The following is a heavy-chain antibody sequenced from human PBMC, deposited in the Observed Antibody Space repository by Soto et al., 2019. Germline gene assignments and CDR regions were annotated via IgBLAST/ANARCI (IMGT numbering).Heavy chain of an antibody. V-gene: IGHV4-59*08. J-gene: IGHJ5*02. CDR1: GGSISSYY. D-gene: IGHD3-22*01. CDR3: ARLTISGYNSWFDP. CDR2: IYYSGST. Sequence: QVQLQESGPGLVKPSETLSLTCTVSGGSISSYYWSWIRQPPGKGLEWIGYIYYSGSTNYNPSLKSRVTISVDTSKNQFSLKLSSVTAADTAVYYCARLTISGYNSWFDPWGQGTLVTVSS.